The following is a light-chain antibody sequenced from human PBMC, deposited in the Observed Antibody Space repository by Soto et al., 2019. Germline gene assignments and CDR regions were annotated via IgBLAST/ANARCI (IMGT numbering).Light chain of an antibody. Sequence: DIQMTQSPSSLSASVGDRVTITCRASHSISSYLNWYQQKPGKAPKLLIYAASSLQSGVPSRLSGSGSGTDFTLTISSLQPEYFATYYCQQSSSTPPTFGQGTKLEIK. CDR3: QQSSSTPPT. CDR1: HSISSY. CDR2: AAS. J-gene: IGKJ2*01. V-gene: IGKV1-39*01.